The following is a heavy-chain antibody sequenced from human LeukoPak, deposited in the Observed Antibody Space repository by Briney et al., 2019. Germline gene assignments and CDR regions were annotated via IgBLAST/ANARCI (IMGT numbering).Heavy chain of an antibody. CDR1: GGSISSYY. J-gene: IGHJ4*02. Sequence: SETLSLTCTVSGGSISSYYWSWIRQPPGKGLEWIGYIYYSGSTNYNPSFKSRITISVDTSRNQFSLQLSSVTAADTAVYYCARIHRYCSGGACYVLDNWGQGTLVAVSS. V-gene: IGHV4-59*01. CDR2: IYYSGST. CDR3: ARIHRYCSGGACYVLDN. D-gene: IGHD2-15*01.